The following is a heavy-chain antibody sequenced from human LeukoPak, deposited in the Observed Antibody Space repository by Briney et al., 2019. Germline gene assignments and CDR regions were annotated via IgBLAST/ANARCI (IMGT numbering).Heavy chain of an antibody. CDR3: ARAMYYDVLTGYFDY. CDR2: INSDGFST. Sequence: GGSLRLSCAASGFTYSSFWIHWVRQVPGKGLVWVSRINSDGFSTSYADSVKGRFTISRDNAKNSLFLQMNSLRDEDTAVYYCARAMYYDVLTGYFDYWGQGTLVTVSS. D-gene: IGHD3-9*01. V-gene: IGHV3-74*01. J-gene: IGHJ4*02. CDR1: GFTYSSFW.